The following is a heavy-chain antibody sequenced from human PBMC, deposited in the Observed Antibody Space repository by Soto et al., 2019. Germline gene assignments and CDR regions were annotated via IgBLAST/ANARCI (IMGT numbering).Heavy chain of an antibody. D-gene: IGHD3-16*02. J-gene: IGHJ5*02. CDR1: GYTFTSYG. V-gene: IGHV1-18*04. CDR3: ARVRVRDYVWGSYRLAPRWFDP. Sequence: GASVKVSCKASGYTFTSYGISWVRQAPGQGLEWMGWISAYNGNTNYAQKLQGRVTMTTDTSTSTAYMELRSLRSDDTAVYYCARVRVRDYVWGSYRLAPRWFDPWGQGTLVTVSS. CDR2: ISAYNGNT.